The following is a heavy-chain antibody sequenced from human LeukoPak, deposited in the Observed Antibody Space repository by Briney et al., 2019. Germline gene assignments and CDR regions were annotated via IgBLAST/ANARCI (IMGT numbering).Heavy chain of an antibody. CDR2: IRSKAYGGTT. CDR3: TRNSGYDILTGWGGTWFDP. D-gene: IGHD3-9*01. J-gene: IGHJ5*02. CDR1: GFTLSSYA. Sequence: GGSLRLSCAASGFTLSSYAMSWVRQAPGKGLEWVGFIRSKAYGGTTEYAASVKGRFTISRDDSKSIAYLQMNSLKTEDTAVYYCTRNSGYDILTGWGGTWFDPWGQGTLVTVSS. V-gene: IGHV3-49*04.